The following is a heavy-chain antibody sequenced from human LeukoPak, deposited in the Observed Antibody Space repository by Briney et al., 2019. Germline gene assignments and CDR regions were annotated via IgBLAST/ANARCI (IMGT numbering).Heavy chain of an antibody. Sequence: SETLSLTCTVSGVSLSRSIYYWGWVRQPPGEGLEWIGSLYYSGSPSYTASLKGPVTISVATSKNQFSLKLSSVTAADTAVYYCARDRRLCSGGSCYSEWHYNYYYYMDVWGKGTTVTISS. J-gene: IGHJ6*03. CDR2: LYYSGSP. V-gene: IGHV4-39*02. D-gene: IGHD2-15*01. CDR3: ARDRRLCSGGSCYSEWHYNYYYYMDV. CDR1: GVSLSRSIYY.